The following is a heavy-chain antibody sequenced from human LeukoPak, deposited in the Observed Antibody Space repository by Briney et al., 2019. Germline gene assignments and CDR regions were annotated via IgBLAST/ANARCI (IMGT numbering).Heavy chain of an antibody. CDR2: IKQDGSEK. CDR3: ARDNTYYYGSGSYYHHGYFDY. D-gene: IGHD3-10*01. CDR1: GFTFSSYW. J-gene: IGHJ4*02. V-gene: IGHV3-7*01. Sequence: GGSLRLSCAASGFTFSSYWMSWVRQAPGKGLEWVANIKQDGSEKYYVDSVKGRFTISRDNAKNSLYLQMNSLRAEDTAVYYCARDNTYYYGSGSYYHHGYFDYWGQGTLVTVSS.